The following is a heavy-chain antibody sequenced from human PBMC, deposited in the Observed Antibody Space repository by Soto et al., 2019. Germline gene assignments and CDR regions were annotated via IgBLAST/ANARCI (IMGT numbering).Heavy chain of an antibody. V-gene: IGHV4-59*01. CDR3: ERTWGTYYYDSSGDAFDI. J-gene: IGHJ3*02. CDR1: GGSISSYY. CDR2: IYYSGST. Sequence: SETLSLTCTVSGGSISSYYWSWIRQPPGKGLEWIGYIYYSGSTNYNPSLKSRVTISVDTSKNQFSLKLSSVTAADTAVYYCERTWGTYYYDSSGDAFDIWGQGRMVTVSS. D-gene: IGHD3-22*01.